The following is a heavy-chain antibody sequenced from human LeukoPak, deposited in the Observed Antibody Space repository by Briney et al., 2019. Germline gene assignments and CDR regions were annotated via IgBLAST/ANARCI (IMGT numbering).Heavy chain of an antibody. CDR3: ARRAAAGSDYYYYYYMDV. CDR2: ISAYNGNT. D-gene: IGHD6-13*01. CDR1: GYTFTSYG. J-gene: IGHJ6*03. Sequence: GASVKVSCKASGYTFTSYGISWVRQAPGQGLEWMGWISAYNGNTNYAQKLQGRVTMTTDTSTSTAYMELRSLRSDDTAVYYCARRAAAGSDYYYYYYMDVWGKGTTVTVSS. V-gene: IGHV1-18*01.